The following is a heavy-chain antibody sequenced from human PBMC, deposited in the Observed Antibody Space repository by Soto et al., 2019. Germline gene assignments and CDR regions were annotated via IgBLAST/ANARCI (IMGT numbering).Heavy chain of an antibody. CDR1: GGTFSSYA. Sequence: QVQLVQSGAEVKKPGSSVKVSCKASGGTFSSYAISWVRQAPGQGLEWMGGIIPIFGTANYAQKFQGRVTITADESTSTAYMELSSLRSEDTAVYYCARRSALAYCGCDCYSGAFDIWGQGTMVTVSS. D-gene: IGHD2-21*02. J-gene: IGHJ3*02. CDR2: IIPIFGTA. V-gene: IGHV1-69*01. CDR3: ARRSALAYCGCDCYSGAFDI.